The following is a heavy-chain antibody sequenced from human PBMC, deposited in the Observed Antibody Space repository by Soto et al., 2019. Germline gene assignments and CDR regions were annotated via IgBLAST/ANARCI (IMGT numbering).Heavy chain of an antibody. CDR2: IKSKTDGGTT. CDR1: GFTFSNAW. Sequence: PGGSLRLSCAASGFTFSNAWMSWVRQAPGKGLEWVGRIKSKTDGGTTDYAAPVKGRFTISRDDSKNTLYLQMNSLKTVDTAVYYCTTRFYYGSGSYYIKNYWGQGTLVTV. CDR3: TTRFYYGSGSYYIKNY. D-gene: IGHD3-10*01. V-gene: IGHV3-15*01. J-gene: IGHJ4*02.